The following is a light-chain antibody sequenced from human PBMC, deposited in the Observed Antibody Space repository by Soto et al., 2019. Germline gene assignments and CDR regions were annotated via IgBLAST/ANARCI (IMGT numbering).Light chain of an antibody. J-gene: IGLJ2*01. Sequence: QSVLTQPPSVSGAPGQRVTISCTGSSFNIGAGYDVYWYQQLPGTAPKLLIYGNTNRPSGVPDRFSGSKSATSASLAITGLQAEDEADYYCQSYDISLTGSVVFGGGTKVTVL. CDR1: SFNIGAGYD. V-gene: IGLV1-40*01. CDR2: GNT. CDR3: QSYDISLTGSVV.